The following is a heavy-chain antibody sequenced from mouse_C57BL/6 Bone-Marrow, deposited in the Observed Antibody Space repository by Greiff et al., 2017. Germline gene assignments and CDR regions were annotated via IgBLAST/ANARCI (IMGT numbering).Heavy chain of an antibody. CDR3: ARRGESTAVVAHWYVDV. Sequence: QVQLQQPGAELVMPGASVKLSCKASGYTFTSYWMHWVKQRPGQGLEWIGEIDPSDSYTNYNQKFKGKSTLTVDKSSSTAYMQPSSLTSEHSAVYYGARRGESTAVVAHWYVDVWGRGTTVPVSA. CDR1: GYTFTSYW. D-gene: IGHD1-1*01. J-gene: IGHJ1*03. CDR2: IDPSDSYT. V-gene: IGHV1-69*01.